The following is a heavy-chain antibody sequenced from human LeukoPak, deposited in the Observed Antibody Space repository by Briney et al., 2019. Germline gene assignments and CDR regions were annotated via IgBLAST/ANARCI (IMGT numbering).Heavy chain of an antibody. CDR2: IKSKTDGGTT. CDR1: GFTFSNYW. J-gene: IGHJ3*02. Sequence: GGSLRLSCAASGFTFSNYWMHWVRQAPGKGLEWVGRIKSKTDGGTTDYAAPVKGRFTISRDDSKNTLYLQMNSLKTEDTAVYYCTTGSSIYYYDSSGPQEFDIWDQGTMVTVSS. CDR3: TTGSSIYYYDSSGPQEFDI. D-gene: IGHD3-22*01. V-gene: IGHV3-15*01.